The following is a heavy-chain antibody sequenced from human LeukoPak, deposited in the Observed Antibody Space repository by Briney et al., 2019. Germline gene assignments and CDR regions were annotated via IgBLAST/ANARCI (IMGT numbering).Heavy chain of an antibody. D-gene: IGHD3-22*01. Sequence: SETLSLTCAVYGGSFDAYYWTWIRQPPGKGLEWIGEIIHSGSTNYNSSLKSRATISADTSKNLFSLRLTSVTAADTAVYYCARAFVYDSSGYYPKYFDYWGQGALVTVSS. V-gene: IGHV4-34*12. CDR2: IIHSGST. CDR1: GGSFDAYY. CDR3: ARAFVYDSSGYYPKYFDY. J-gene: IGHJ4*02.